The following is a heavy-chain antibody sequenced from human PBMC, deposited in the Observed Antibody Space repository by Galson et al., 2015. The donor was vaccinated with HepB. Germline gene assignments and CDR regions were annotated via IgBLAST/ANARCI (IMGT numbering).Heavy chain of an antibody. V-gene: IGHV5-10-1*01. D-gene: IGHD5-12*01. Sequence: QSGAEVKKPGESLRISCKGSGYSFTSYWISWVRQMPGKGLEWMGRIDPSDSYTNYSPSFQGHVTISADKSFSTAYLQWSSLKASDTAMYYCARSDSGYAHEDYWGQGTLVTVSS. CDR2: IDPSDSYT. J-gene: IGHJ4*02. CDR3: ARSDSGYAHEDY. CDR1: GYSFTSYW.